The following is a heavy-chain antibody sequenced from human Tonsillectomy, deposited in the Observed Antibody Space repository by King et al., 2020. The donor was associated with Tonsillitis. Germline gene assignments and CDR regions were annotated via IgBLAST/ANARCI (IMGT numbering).Heavy chain of an antibody. CDR3: ARGDPEQAFDI. CDR2: IWYDGSNK. CDR1: GFTFSSYG. D-gene: IGHD1-14*01. Sequence: VQLVESGGGVVQPGRSLRLSCAASGFTFSSYGMHWVRQAPGKGLEWVAVIWYDGSNKYYADSVKGRFTISRDNSKNTLYLQMNSLRAEDTAVYYCARGDPEQAFDIWGQGTMVTVSS. V-gene: IGHV3-33*08. J-gene: IGHJ3*02.